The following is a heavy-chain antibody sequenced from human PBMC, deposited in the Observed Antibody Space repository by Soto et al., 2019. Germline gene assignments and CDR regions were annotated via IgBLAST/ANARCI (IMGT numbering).Heavy chain of an antibody. Sequence: VQLVESGGGVVQPGRSLRLSCAASGFTFSSYGMHWVRQAPGKGLEWVAVISYDGSNKYYADSVKGRFTISRDNSKNTLYLQMNSLRAEDTAVYYCAKDFGYGDYSYYFDYWGQGTLVTVSS. CDR1: GFTFSSYG. J-gene: IGHJ4*02. CDR2: ISYDGSNK. CDR3: AKDFGYGDYSYYFDY. V-gene: IGHV3-30*18. D-gene: IGHD4-17*01.